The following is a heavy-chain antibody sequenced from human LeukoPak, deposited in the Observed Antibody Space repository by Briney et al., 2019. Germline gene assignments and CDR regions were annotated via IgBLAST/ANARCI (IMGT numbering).Heavy chain of an antibody. V-gene: IGHV1-18*01. Sequence: ASVKLCSSVAVYPLTALSMPMVRQAPAPGLEWMGWIGAYNCNTNDAHKFQGSVTVTTATSTSTANMELRRLRADDTAEYYSASEGSVWGSYHYFEYWGQGSLVTVSS. D-gene: IGHD3-16*02. CDR2: IGAYNCNT. CDR3: ASEGSVWGSYHYFEY. CDR1: VYPLTALS. J-gene: IGHJ4*02.